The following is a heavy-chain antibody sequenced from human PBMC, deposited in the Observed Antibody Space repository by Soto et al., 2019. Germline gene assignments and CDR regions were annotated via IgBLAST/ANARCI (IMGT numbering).Heavy chain of an antibody. CDR1: GYTFTSYC. CDR2: ISAHNGNT. CDR3: ARDGQWLVGGDYYYYMDG. J-gene: IGHJ6*03. D-gene: IGHD6-19*01. V-gene: IGHV1-18*01. Sequence: GASVKVSCKASGYTFTSYCISWVRQAPGQGLEWMGWISAHNGNTNYAQKLQGRVTMTTDTSTSTAYMELRSLRSDDTAVYYCARDGQWLVGGDYYYYMDGWGKGTTVTVSS.